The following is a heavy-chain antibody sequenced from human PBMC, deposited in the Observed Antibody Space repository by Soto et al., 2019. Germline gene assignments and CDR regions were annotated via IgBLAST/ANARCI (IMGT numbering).Heavy chain of an antibody. CDR1: GGTFSSYA. CDR3: ARVGGEGYCSGGSCYSRLGYYYGMDV. Sequence: QVQLVQSGAEVKKPGSSVKVSCKASGGTFSSYAISWVRQAPGQGLEWMGGIIPIFGTANYAQKFQGRVTITAVESTSTAYMELSSLRSEDTAVYYCARVGGEGYCSGGSCYSRLGYYYGMDVWGQGTTVTVSS. V-gene: IGHV1-69*01. CDR2: IIPIFGTA. J-gene: IGHJ6*02. D-gene: IGHD2-15*01.